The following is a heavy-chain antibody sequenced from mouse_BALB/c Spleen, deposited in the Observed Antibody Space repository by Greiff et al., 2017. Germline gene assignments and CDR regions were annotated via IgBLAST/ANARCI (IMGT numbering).Heavy chain of an antibody. Sequence: EVQLQQSGPSLVKPSQTLSLTCSVTGDSITSGYWNWIRKFPGNKLEYMGYISYSGSTYYNPSLKSRISITRDTSKNQYYLQLNSVTTEDTASYYCARWYDGYYSFAYWGQGTLVTVSA. J-gene: IGHJ3*01. V-gene: IGHV3-8*02. CDR2: ISYSGST. CDR3: ARWYDGYYSFAY. D-gene: IGHD2-3*01. CDR1: GDSITSGY.